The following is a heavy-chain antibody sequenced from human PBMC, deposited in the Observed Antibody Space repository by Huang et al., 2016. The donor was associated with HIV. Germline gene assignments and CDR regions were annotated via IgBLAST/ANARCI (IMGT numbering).Heavy chain of an antibody. V-gene: IGHV3-7*01. J-gene: IGHJ6*02. CDR1: TFRFGAYW. D-gene: IGHD1-7*01. CDR3: ATKTAAMDI. CDR2: IKQEESEK. Sequence: VESGGRLVQPGGSIRLSCVGSTFRFGAYWMSWVRQSPGKGREWVANIKQEESEKYYVDSVKGRFNISRDNAKKVLFLEMNNVRVEDTATYYCATKTAAMDIWGQGTTVTVS.